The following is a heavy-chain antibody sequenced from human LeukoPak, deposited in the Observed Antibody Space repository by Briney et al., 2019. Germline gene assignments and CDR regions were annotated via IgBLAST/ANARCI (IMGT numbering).Heavy chain of an antibody. CDR3: ARDAYVWGSYRYRNWFDP. CDR2: MNPNSGNT. V-gene: IGHV1-8*01. D-gene: IGHD3-16*02. J-gene: IGHJ5*02. CDR1: GYTFTSYD. Sequence: VKVSCKASGYTFTSYDINWVRQATGQGLEWMGWMNPNSGNTGYAQKFQGRVTMTRNTSISTAYMELRSLRSDDTAVYYCARDAYVWGSYRYRNWFDPWGQGTLVTVSS.